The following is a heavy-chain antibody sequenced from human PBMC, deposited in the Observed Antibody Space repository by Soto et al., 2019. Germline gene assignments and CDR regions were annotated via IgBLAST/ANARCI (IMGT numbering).Heavy chain of an antibody. D-gene: IGHD6-13*01. Sequence: SVKVSCKASGGTFSIYAISWVLQAPGQGLEWMGGIIPIFGTANYAQKFQGRVTITADESTSTAYMELSSLRSEDTAVYYCARVTPGIAAGGIHYYYGMDVSGQGSTVTVS. CDR2: IIPIFGTA. V-gene: IGHV1-69*13. J-gene: IGHJ6*02. CDR1: GGTFSIYA. CDR3: ARVTPGIAAGGIHYYYGMDV.